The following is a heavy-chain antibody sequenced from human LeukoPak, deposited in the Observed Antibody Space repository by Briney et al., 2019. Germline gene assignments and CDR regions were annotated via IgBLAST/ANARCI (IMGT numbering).Heavy chain of an antibody. CDR1: GGSISSSSYY. CDR2: IYYSGST. D-gene: IGHD1-14*01. V-gene: IGHV4-39*02. CDR3: ARERSRNQHFFY. J-gene: IGHJ4*02. Sequence: SETLSLTCTVSGGSISSSSYYWGWIRQPPGKGLEWIGSIYYSGSTYYNPSLKSRVTISVDTSKNQFSLKLSSVTAADTAVDYCARERSRNQHFFYWGQGTLVTVSS.